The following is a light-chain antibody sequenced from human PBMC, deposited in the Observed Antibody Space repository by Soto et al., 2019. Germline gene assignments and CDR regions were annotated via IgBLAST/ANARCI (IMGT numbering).Light chain of an antibody. J-gene: IGKJ1*01. CDR3: QQLNSYPPWT. CDR1: QGISSY. Sequence: DIQLTQSPSFLSASVGDRVTITCRASQGISSYLAWYQQKPGKAPKLLIYAASTLQSGVPSRFSGSGSGTEFTLTISSLQPEDFATEYCQQLNSYPPWTFGQGTKVEIK. CDR2: AAS. V-gene: IGKV1-9*01.